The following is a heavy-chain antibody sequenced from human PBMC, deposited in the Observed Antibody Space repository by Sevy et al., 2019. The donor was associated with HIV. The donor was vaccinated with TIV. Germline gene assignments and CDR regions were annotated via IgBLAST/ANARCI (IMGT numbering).Heavy chain of an antibody. V-gene: IGHV3-21*01. CDR2: ISSSSSYI. J-gene: IGHJ4*02. CDR1: GFTFSSYS. Sequence: GGSLRLSCAASGFTFSSYSMNWVRQAPGKGLEWVSSISSSSSYIYYADSVKGRFTISRDNAKNSLYLQMNSLRAEATAVYYCSTMVRGVTQTPFDYWGQGTLVTVSS. D-gene: IGHD3-10*01. CDR3: STMVRGVTQTPFDY.